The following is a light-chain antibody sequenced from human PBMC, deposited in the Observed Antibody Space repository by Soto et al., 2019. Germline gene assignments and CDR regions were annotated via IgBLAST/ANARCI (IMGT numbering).Light chain of an antibody. Sequence: DIMMTQSPSTLSASVGDRVTITCRASQTISGRLAWYQLKPGEAPKLLISAASTLQSGVPSRFSGSGSGTDFTLTISSLQPEDFATYICQQADSFPWTFGQGTTVEV. CDR1: QTISGR. J-gene: IGKJ1*01. CDR3: QQADSFPWT. CDR2: AAS. V-gene: IGKV1-5*01.